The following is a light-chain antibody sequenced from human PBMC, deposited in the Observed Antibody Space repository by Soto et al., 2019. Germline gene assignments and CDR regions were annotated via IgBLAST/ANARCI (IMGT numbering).Light chain of an antibody. J-gene: IGKJ5*01. CDR3: PQTHAVTLT. CDR2: AAS. Sequence: DVQMTQSPSSLSASVGDRVTIACRASQPIGNYLNWYQQTPGEVPKVXIFAASSLRSGVPSRFSGSGYGTEFTLSINNLHPEDVATDYCPQTHAVTLTFCQGTRLEIK. V-gene: IGKV1-39*01. CDR1: QPIGNY.